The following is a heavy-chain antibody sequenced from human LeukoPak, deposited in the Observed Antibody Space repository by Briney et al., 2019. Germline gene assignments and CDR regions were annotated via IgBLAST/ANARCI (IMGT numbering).Heavy chain of an antibody. CDR3: ARGSGDDYVWGSYRSRYNWFDP. D-gene: IGHD3-16*02. CDR1: GGSISSSSYY. CDR2: IYYSGST. Sequence: SETLSLTCTVSGGSISSSSYYWGWIRQPPGKGLEWIGSIYYSGSTYYNPSLKSRVTISVDTSKNQFSLKLSSVTAADTAVYYCARGSGDDYVWGSYRSRYNWFDPWGQGTLVTVSS. V-gene: IGHV4-39*07. J-gene: IGHJ5*02.